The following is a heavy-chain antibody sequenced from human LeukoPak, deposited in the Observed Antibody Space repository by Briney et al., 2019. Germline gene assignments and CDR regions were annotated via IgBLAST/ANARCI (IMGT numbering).Heavy chain of an antibody. J-gene: IGHJ4*02. CDR2: IRYDGSNK. D-gene: IGHD6-13*01. CDR3: AKDPIASAGTNLDY. CDR1: GFTFSSYG. Sequence: GGSLRLSCAASGFTFSSYGMHWVRQAPGKGLEWVAFIRYDGSNKYYADSVKGRVTISRDNSKNTLYLQMNSLRAEDTAVYYCAKDPIASAGTNLDYWGQGTLVTVSS. V-gene: IGHV3-30*02.